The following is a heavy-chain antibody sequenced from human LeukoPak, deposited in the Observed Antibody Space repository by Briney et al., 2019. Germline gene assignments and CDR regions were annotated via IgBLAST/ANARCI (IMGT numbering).Heavy chain of an antibody. CDR3: ARDETGDPTVGY. CDR2: IIPIFGIA. J-gene: IGHJ4*02. Sequence: SVKVSCKASGGTFSSYAISWVRQAPGQGLEWMGRIIPIFGIANYAQKFQGRVTITADKSTSTAYMELSSLRSEDTAVYYCARDETGDPTVGYWGQGTLVTVSS. V-gene: IGHV1-69*04. CDR1: GGTFSSYA. D-gene: IGHD7-27*01.